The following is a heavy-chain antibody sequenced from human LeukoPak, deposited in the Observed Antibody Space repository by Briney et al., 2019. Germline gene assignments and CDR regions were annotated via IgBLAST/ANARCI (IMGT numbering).Heavy chain of an antibody. CDR1: GFTFSSFA. D-gene: IGHD3-3*01. V-gene: IGHV3-23*01. CDR3: ARSFGVDPHCMDV. Sequence: GGSLRLSCAASGFTFSSFALSWVRQAPGKGLEWVSSISDSGSSTYYAASVKGRFTISRDNSRNTLFLQMNSLRAEDTAVYYCARSFGVDPHCMDVWGKGTTVTVSS. CDR2: ISDSGSST. J-gene: IGHJ6*03.